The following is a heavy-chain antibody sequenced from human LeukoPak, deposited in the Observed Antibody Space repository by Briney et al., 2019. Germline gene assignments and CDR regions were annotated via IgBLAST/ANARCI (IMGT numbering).Heavy chain of an antibody. V-gene: IGHV1-69*13. CDR3: ARSYYDSSGYYYWVYFDY. D-gene: IGHD3-22*01. CDR2: IIPIFGTA. Sequence: SVKVSCKASGGTFSSYAISWVRQAPGQRLEWMGGIIPIFGTANYAQKFQGRVTITADESTSTAYMELSSLRSEDTAVYYCARSYYDSSGYYYWVYFDYWGQGTLVTVSS. CDR1: GGTFSSYA. J-gene: IGHJ4*02.